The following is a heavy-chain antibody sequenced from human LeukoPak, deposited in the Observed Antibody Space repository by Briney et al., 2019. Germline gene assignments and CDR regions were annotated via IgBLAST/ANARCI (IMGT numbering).Heavy chain of an antibody. CDR3: ARPRSGSYYMNY. J-gene: IGHJ4*02. Sequence: GGSLRLSCAVSGFTLSSYNMHWFRQAPGKGLEWVSYISSSSSYIYYADSVKGRFTISRDNAKNSLYLQMNSLRAEDTAVYYCARPRSGSYYMNYWGQGTLVTVSS. V-gene: IGHV3-21*01. CDR1: GFTLSSYN. D-gene: IGHD3-10*01. CDR2: ISSSSSYI.